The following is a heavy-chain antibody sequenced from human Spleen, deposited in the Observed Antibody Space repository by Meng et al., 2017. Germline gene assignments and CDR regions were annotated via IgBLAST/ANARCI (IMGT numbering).Heavy chain of an antibody. CDR3: AKDPRPSIAAAGTVDS. CDR2: ISWNSGSI. D-gene: IGHD6-13*01. CDR1: GFTFDDYA. J-gene: IGHJ4*02. Sequence: SLKISCAASGFTFDDYAMHWVRQAPGKGLEWVSGISWNSGSIGYADSVKGRFTISRDNAKNSLYLQMNSLRAEDTALYYCAKDPRPSIAAAGTVDSWGQGTPVTVSS. V-gene: IGHV3-9*01.